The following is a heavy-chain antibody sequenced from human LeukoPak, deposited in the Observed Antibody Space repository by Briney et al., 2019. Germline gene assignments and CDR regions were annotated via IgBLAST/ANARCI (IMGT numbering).Heavy chain of an antibody. CDR2: INPGGGST. CDR1: GYTSTSYY. CDR3: AIDGEYCSGGTCYYLDY. J-gene: IGHJ4*02. D-gene: IGHD2-15*01. V-gene: IGHV1-46*01. Sequence: ASVKVSCKAYGYTSTSYYMHWVRQAPGQGLEWMGIINPGGGSTSYAQKLQGRVTMTRDMSTSIVYLELSGLRSEDTAVYYCAIDGEYCSGGTCYYLDYWGQGTLVTVSS.